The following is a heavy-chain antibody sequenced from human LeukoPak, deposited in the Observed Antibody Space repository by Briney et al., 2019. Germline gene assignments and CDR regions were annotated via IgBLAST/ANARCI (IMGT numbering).Heavy chain of an antibody. CDR2: ISAYNGNT. J-gene: IGHJ5*02. CDR1: GYTFTSCG. Sequence: GASVKVSCKASGYTFTSCGISWVRQAPGQGLEWMGWISAYNGNTNYAQKLQGRVTMTTDTSTSTAYMELRSLRSDDTAVYYCARDGEVVITPDTLSWFDPWGQGTLVTVSS. D-gene: IGHD3-22*01. CDR3: ARDGEVVITPDTLSWFDP. V-gene: IGHV1-18*01.